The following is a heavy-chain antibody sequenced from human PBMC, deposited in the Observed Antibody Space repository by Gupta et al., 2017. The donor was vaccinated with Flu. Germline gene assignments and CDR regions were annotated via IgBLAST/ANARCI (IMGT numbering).Heavy chain of an antibody. J-gene: IGHJ4*02. CDR3: ARGRPSYGDYVFLGVAPFDY. CDR2: IYHSGST. Sequence: QVQLQESGPGLVKPSETLSLTCAVSGYSISSGYYWGWIRQPPGKGLEWIGSIYHSGSTYYNPSLKSRVTISVDTSKNQFSLKLSSVTAADTAVYYCARGRPSYGDYVFLGVAPFDYWGQGTLVTVSS. D-gene: IGHD4-17*01. CDR1: GYSISSGYY. V-gene: IGHV4-38-2*01.